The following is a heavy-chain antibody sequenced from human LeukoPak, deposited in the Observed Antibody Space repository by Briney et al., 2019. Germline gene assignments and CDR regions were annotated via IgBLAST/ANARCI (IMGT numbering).Heavy chain of an antibody. V-gene: IGHV1-2*02. D-gene: IGHD5/OR15-5a*01. CDR2: INPNSGGT. CDR1: GYTFTGYY. Sequence: ASVKVSCKASGYTFTGYYMHWVRQAPGQGLEWMGWINPNSGGTNYAQKFQGRVTMTRDTSISTAYMELSRLRSDDTAVYYCARVFYDRGLYYFDYWGQGTLVTVSS. CDR3: ARVFYDRGLYYFDY. J-gene: IGHJ4*02.